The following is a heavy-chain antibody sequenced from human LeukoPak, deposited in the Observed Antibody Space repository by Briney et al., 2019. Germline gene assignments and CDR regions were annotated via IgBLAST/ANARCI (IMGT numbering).Heavy chain of an antibody. CDR3: ANPPIAAAGSDAFDI. CDR1: GFTFSSYA. CDR2: ISGSGGST. Sequence: GGSLRLSCAASGFTFSSYAMSWVRQAPGKGLEWVSAISGSGGSTYYADSVKGRFTISRDNSKNTLYLQMNSLRAEGTAVYYCANPPIAAAGSDAFDIWGQGTMVTVSS. J-gene: IGHJ3*02. D-gene: IGHD6-13*01. V-gene: IGHV3-23*01.